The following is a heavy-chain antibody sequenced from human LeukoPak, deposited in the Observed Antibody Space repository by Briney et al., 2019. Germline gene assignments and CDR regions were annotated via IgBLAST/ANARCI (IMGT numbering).Heavy chain of an antibody. V-gene: IGHV3-23*01. J-gene: IGHJ6*03. CDR3: AKDERLDSNYYYYYMDV. D-gene: IGHD6-25*01. CDR2: ISGSGGST. CDR1: GFTFSSYA. Sequence: PGGSLRLSCAASGFTFSSYAMSWVRQAPGKGLEWVSAISGSGGSTYYADSVKGRFTISRDNSKNTLYLQMNSLRAEDTAVYYCAKDERLDSNYYYYYMDVWGKGTTVTVSS.